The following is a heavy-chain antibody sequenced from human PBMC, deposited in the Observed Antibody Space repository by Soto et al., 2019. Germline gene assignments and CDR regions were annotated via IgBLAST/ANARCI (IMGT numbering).Heavy chain of an antibody. V-gene: IGHV1-46*01. D-gene: IGHD2-21*02. CDR2: VNPSGGHT. Sequence: QVQLMQSGAEVKKPGASVKVSCKASGDTFTDYYIHWVRQAPGQGLEWMGTVNPSGGHTTYAQHSLGRVTMTRDTSTSTLYMELTSLTSDDTPIYYCASGGHVVVVTAALDYWGQGTLVTVSS. CDR1: GDTFTDYY. J-gene: IGHJ4*02. CDR3: ASGGHVVVVTAALDY.